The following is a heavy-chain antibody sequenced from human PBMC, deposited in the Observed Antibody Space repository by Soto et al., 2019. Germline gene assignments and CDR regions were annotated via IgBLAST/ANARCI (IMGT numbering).Heavy chain of an antibody. CDR1: GFSIISSSYY. CDR2: IYYSGST. V-gene: IGHV4-39*01. CDR3: ARHGLGYCSGGSCYYAAGFDY. J-gene: IGHJ4*02. Sequence: SETLSLTSTVSGFSIISSSYYWGWIRQPPGKGLEWIGSIYYSGSTYYNPSLKSRVTISVDTSKNQFSLKLSSVTAADTAVYYCARHGLGYCSGGSCYYAAGFDYWGQGTLVTVSS. D-gene: IGHD2-15*01.